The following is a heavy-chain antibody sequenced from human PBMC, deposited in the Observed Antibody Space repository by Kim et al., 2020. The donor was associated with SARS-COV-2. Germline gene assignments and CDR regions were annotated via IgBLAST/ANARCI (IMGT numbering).Heavy chain of an antibody. V-gene: IGHV4-59*08. Sequence: SETLSLTCTVSGGSISSYYWTWIRQPPGKGLEWIGYIYYSGSTRYNPSLKSRVTISVDTSKNQISLKLSSVTAADTAVYYCARTDRSGIAGRYWGQGTLV. CDR2: IYYSGST. CDR3: ARTDRSGIAGRY. CDR1: GGSISSYY. J-gene: IGHJ1*01. D-gene: IGHD6-13*01.